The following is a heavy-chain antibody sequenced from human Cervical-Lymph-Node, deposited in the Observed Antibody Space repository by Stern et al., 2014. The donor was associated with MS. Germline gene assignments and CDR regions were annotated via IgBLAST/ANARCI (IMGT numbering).Heavy chain of an antibody. V-gene: IGHV4-61*02. CDR3: ATQGRALAPD. J-gene: IGHJ4*02. CDR2: IYSSGTT. Sequence: QLRLQESGPGLVKPSQTLSLTCTVSGDSISSGNYYWSWIRQPAGKGLEWIGRIYSSGTTYYNPSLRSRVTISIDTSNNQFSLRLICVTATDTAVYYCATQGRALAPDWGQGTLVTVSS. CDR1: GDSISSGNYY.